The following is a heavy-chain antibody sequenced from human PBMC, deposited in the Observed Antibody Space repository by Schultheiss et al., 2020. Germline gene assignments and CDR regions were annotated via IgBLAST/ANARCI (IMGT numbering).Heavy chain of an antibody. Sequence: GESLKISCAASGFTFSSYGMHWVRQAPGKGLEWVAVIWYDGSNKYYADSVKGRFTISRDNSKNTLYLQMNSLRAEDTAVYYCARDPMTTVTTFLDYWGQGTLVTVSS. CDR3: ARDPMTTVTTFLDY. CDR2: IWYDGSNK. V-gene: IGHV3-33*08. CDR1: GFTFSSYG. J-gene: IGHJ4*02. D-gene: IGHD4-17*01.